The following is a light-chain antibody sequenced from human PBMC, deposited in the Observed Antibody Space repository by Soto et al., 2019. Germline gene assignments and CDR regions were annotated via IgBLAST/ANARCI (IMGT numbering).Light chain of an antibody. J-gene: IGLJ1*01. CDR1: SSDVGAYNY. CDR2: EVS. CDR3: SSYTSSRTLV. V-gene: IGLV2-14*01. Sequence: QSALTQPASVSGSPGQSITISCTGTSSDVGAYNYASWYQQHPGKAPKLMIYEVSNRPSGVSHRFSGSKSDNTASLTISGLQTDDEADYYCSSYTSSRTLVFGTGTKVTVL.